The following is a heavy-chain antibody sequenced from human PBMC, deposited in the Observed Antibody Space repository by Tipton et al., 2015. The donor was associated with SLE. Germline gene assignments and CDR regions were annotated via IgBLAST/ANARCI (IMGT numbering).Heavy chain of an antibody. J-gene: IGHJ3*02. CDR3: ARVPNYDSSGYYAFDI. CDR1: GGTFSSYT. D-gene: IGHD3-22*01. Sequence: QVQLVQSGAEVKKPGSSVKVSCKASGGTFSSYTISWVRQAPGQGLEWMGRIIPILGIANYAQKFQGRVTITADKSTSTAYMELSSLRSEDTAVYYCARVPNYDSSGYYAFDIWGQGTMVTVSS. CDR2: IIPILGIA. V-gene: IGHV1-69*02.